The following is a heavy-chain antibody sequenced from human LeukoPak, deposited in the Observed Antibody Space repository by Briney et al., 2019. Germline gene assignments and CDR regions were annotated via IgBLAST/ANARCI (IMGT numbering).Heavy chain of an antibody. Sequence: GGSLRLSCAASGFTFSSSDMSWVRQAPGKGLEWVSEISGSGRSTYYADSVKGRFTISRDNSKNTLYLQMNSLRAEDTAVYYCARDGSYCTNGVCYRTRFDYWGQGTLVTVSS. CDR1: GFTFSSSD. D-gene: IGHD2-8*01. CDR3: ARDGSYCTNGVCYRTRFDY. V-gene: IGHV3-23*01. CDR2: ISGSGRST. J-gene: IGHJ4*02.